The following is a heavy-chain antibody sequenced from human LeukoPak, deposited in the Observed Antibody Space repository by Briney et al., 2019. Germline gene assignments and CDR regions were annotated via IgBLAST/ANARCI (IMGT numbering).Heavy chain of an antibody. D-gene: IGHD3-22*01. J-gene: IGHJ4*02. Sequence: PSQTLSLTCTVSGDSISSGDRYWSWIRQPPGKGLEWIGYISYSGSTYYSPSLKSRATISVDTSKNQFSLKLNSVTAADTAVYYCASLSGFYLDWGQGTLVTVSS. CDR2: ISYSGST. CDR1: GDSISSGDRY. CDR3: ASLSGFYLD. V-gene: IGHV4-30-4*01.